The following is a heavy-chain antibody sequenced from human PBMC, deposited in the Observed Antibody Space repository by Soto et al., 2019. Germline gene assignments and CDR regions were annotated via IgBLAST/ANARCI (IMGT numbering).Heavy chain of an antibody. CDR3: VNRRRTGTAHWAFDS. V-gene: IGHV2-5*02. CDR1: GISLRTRGVG. CDR2: IYWADDK. Sequence: SGPTLVNPTQTLTLTCTFSGISLRTRGVGVGWIRQRPGTALECLALIYWADDKCYSPSLKSRRTITKDTSKNQVRLGMTNMDRVYTATYYCVNRRRTGTAHWAFDSLGQGTPLTGSS. D-gene: IGHD1-7*01. J-gene: IGHJ4*02.